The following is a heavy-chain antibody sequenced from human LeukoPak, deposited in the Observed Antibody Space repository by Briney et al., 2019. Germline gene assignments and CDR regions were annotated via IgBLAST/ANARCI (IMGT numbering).Heavy chain of an antibody. CDR1: GFTVSSNY. V-gene: IGHV3-66*01. Sequence: PGGSPRLSCAASGFTVSSNYMSWVRQAPGKGLEWVSVIYSGGSTYYADSVKGRFTISRDNSKNTLYLQMNSLRAEDTAVYYCARGGRSYSGYDLGLCFDYWGQGTLVTVSS. D-gene: IGHD5-12*01. CDR3: ARGGRSYSGYDLGLCFDY. J-gene: IGHJ4*02. CDR2: IYSGGST.